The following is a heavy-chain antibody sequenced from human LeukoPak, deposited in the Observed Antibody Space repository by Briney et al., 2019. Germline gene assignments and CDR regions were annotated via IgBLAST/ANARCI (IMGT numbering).Heavy chain of an antibody. CDR2: INHSGST. CDR1: GGSFSGYY. D-gene: IGHD5-18*01. Sequence: SETLSLTCAVYGGSFSGYYWSWIRQPPGKGLEWIGEINHSGSTNYNPSLKSRVTISVDTSKNQFSLKLSSVTAADTAVYYCARLTWKQKNDYWGQGTLVTVSS. J-gene: IGHJ4*02. CDR3: ARLTWKQKNDY. V-gene: IGHV4-34*01.